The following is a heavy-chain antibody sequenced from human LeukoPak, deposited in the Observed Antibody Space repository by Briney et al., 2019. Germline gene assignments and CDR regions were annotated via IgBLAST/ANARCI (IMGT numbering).Heavy chain of an antibody. V-gene: IGHV3-74*01. CDR2: INSDGSST. J-gene: IGHJ4*02. Sequence: PGGSLRLSCAASGFTFSSYWMHWVRQAPGKGLVWVSRINSDGSSTSYADSVKGRFTISRDNAMNTLYLQMNSLRAEDTAVYYCASRSSSSSVDYWGQETLVTVSS. CDR1: GFTFSSYW. D-gene: IGHD6-6*01. CDR3: ASRSSSSSVDY.